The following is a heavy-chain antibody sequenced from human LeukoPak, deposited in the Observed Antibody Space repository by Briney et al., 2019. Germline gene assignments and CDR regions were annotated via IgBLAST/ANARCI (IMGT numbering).Heavy chain of an antibody. CDR1: GGSISSSSYY. CDR3: AKESLRSPNSFDY. J-gene: IGHJ4*02. Sequence: PSETLSLTCTVSGGSISSSSYYWGWIRQPPGKGLEWIGSIYYSGSTYYIPSLKSRVTISVDTSKNQFSLKLSSVTAADTAVYYCAKESLRSPNSFDYWGLGTLVTVSS. V-gene: IGHV4-39*07. D-gene: IGHD2-21*02. CDR2: IYYSGST.